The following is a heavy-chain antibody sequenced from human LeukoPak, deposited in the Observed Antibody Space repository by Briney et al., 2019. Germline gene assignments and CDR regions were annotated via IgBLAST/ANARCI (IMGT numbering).Heavy chain of an antibody. V-gene: IGHV3-53*04. CDR1: GFTVSSNY. Sequence: GGSLRLSCAASGFTVSSNYMSWVRQAPGKGLEWVSVIYSGGSTYYADSVKGRFTISRHNSKNTLYLQMNSLRAEDTAVYYCASYRRSYYYYYGMDVWGQGTTVTVSS. J-gene: IGHJ6*02. CDR2: IYSGGST. D-gene: IGHD4-11*01. CDR3: ASYRRSYYYYYGMDV.